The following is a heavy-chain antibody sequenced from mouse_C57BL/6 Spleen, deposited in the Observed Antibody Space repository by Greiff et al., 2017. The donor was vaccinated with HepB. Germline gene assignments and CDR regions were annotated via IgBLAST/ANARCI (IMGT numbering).Heavy chain of an antibody. CDR1: GYSFTGYY. CDR3: ARTYYSNYEGDYAMDY. D-gene: IGHD2-5*01. Sequence: VQLQQSGPELVKPGASVKISCKASGYSFTGYYMNWVKQSPEKSLEWIGEINPSTGGTTYNQKFKAKATLTVDKSSSTAYMQLKSLTSEDSAVYYCARTYYSNYEGDYAMDYWGQGTSVTVSS. V-gene: IGHV1-42*01. J-gene: IGHJ4*01. CDR2: INPSTGGT.